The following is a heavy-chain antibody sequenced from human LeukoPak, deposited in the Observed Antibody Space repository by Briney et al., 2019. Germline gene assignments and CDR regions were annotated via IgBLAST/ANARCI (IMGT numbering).Heavy chain of an antibody. V-gene: IGHV4-4*07. CDR1: GGSISSYY. D-gene: IGHD3-3*01. CDR3: ARGEYYDFWSGYYQTEYFQH. J-gene: IGHJ1*01. CDR2: IYTSGST. Sequence: SETLSLTCTVSGGSISSYYWSWIRQPAGKGLEWIGRIYTSGSTNYNPSLKSRVTMSVDTSKNQFSLKLSSVTAADTAVYYCARGEYYDFWSGYYQTEYFQHWGQGTLVTVSS.